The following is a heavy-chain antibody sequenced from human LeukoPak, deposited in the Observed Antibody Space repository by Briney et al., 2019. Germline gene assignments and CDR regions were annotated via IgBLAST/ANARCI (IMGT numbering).Heavy chain of an antibody. D-gene: IGHD3-3*01. CDR1: GFTFSSYA. CDR2: ISGSGGST. V-gene: IGHV3-23*01. J-gene: IGHJ4*02. Sequence: GGSLRLSCAASGFTFSSYAMSWVRPAPGKGLEWVSAISGSGGSTYYADSVKGRFTISRDNSKNTLYLQMSSLRAEDTAVYYCATFGVIVRNNYFDYWGQGALVAVSS. CDR3: ATFGVIVRNNYFDY.